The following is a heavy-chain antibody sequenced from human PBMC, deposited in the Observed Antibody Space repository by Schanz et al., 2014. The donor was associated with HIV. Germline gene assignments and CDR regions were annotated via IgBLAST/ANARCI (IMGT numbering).Heavy chain of an antibody. CDR3: ASDLSVYSSSSSV. Sequence: QVQLVQSGAEVKKPGSSVKVSCKASGGTFSSYAISWVRQAPGQGLEWMGWINPNRGGTNYAQKYLGRVTMTRDTSISTAYMELSRLRSDDTAVYYCASDLSVYSSSSSVWGQGTTVTVSS. D-gene: IGHD6-13*01. J-gene: IGHJ6*02. CDR1: GGTFSSYA. CDR2: INPNRGGT. V-gene: IGHV1-2*02.